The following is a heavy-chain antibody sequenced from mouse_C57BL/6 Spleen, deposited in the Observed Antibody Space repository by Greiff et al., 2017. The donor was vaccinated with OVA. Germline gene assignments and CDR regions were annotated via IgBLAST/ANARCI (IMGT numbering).Heavy chain of an antibody. V-gene: IGHV14-2*01. D-gene: IGHD4-1*01. CDR3: ASGTGYSMYD. J-gene: IGHJ4*01. Sequence: EVKLEESGAELVKPGASVKLSCTASGFNIKDYYMHWVKQRTEKGLEWIGRIDPEDGETKYAPKFQGKATITADTSSNTAYLQLSSLTSEDTAVYYCASGTGYSMYDWHQGPSATVPS. CDR1: GFNIKDYY. CDR2: IDPEDGET.